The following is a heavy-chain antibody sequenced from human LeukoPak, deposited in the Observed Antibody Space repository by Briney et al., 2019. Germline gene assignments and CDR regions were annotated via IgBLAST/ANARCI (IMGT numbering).Heavy chain of an antibody. CDR1: GFNFTNAW. V-gene: IGHV3-48*02. Sequence: GGSLRLSCAASGFNFTNAWVNWVRQAPGKGLEWVSYISSSSSTMFYADSVKGRFTISRDNAKNSLYLQMNSLRDEDTAVYYCARGTRELDRYWGQGTLVTVSS. CDR3: ARGTRELDRY. D-gene: IGHD1-26*01. J-gene: IGHJ4*02. CDR2: ISSSSSTM.